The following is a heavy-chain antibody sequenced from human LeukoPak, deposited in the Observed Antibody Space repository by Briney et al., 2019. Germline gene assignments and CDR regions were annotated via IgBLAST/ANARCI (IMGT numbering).Heavy chain of an antibody. Sequence: GGSLRLSCAGSGFSFSRHGMNWVRQAPGKGLEWVSGISPSGDITYYTDSVRGRFTISRDNFKNTLSLQVNSLRAEDTAVYYCAKVTFEGVDPWGQGTLVTVSS. V-gene: IGHV3-23*01. CDR1: GFSFSRHG. D-gene: IGHD2/OR15-2a*01. CDR3: AKVTFEGVDP. CDR2: ISPSGDIT. J-gene: IGHJ5*02.